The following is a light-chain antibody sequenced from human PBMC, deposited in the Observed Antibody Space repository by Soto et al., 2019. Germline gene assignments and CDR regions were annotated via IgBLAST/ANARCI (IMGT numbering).Light chain of an antibody. CDR2: GTS. CDR1: QTVSSSY. V-gene: IGKV3-20*01. CDR3: QQYLASPCT. J-gene: IGKJ2*02. Sequence: EMVLTQSPGTLSLSPGERATLSCRASQTVSSSYLAWYQQKPGQAPRLLIYGTSTRATGIPDTFSGSESGPDFIPTITRPEPEDFADYYCQQYLASPCTFGQGTKLE.